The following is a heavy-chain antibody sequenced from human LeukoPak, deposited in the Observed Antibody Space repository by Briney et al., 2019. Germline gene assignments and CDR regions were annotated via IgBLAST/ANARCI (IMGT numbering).Heavy chain of an antibody. CDR3: AREERGLAIDY. J-gene: IGHJ4*02. Sequence: GGPLRLSCAASGFTFRNHAMHWVRQAPGKGLEYVSAINSNGDTTYYGNSVKGRFTISRDNSKSTLYLQMGSLRPADTAVYYCAREERGLAIDYWGQGALVTVSS. CDR2: INSNGDTT. V-gene: IGHV3-64*01. CDR1: GFTFRNHA. D-gene: IGHD3/OR15-3a*01.